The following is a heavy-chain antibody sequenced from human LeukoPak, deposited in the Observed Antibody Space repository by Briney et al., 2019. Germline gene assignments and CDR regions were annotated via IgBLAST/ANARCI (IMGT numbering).Heavy chain of an antibody. D-gene: IGHD4-23*01. V-gene: IGHV1-69*04. J-gene: IGHJ3*02. CDR3: ARAYDYGGNNDAFDI. CDR1: GGTFSSYA. CDR2: IIPIFGIT. Sequence: GASVKVSCKASGGTFSSYAISWVRQAPGQGLEWMGRIIPIFGITNYAQKFQGRLTITADKSTTTAYMELSSLRSEDTAVYYCARAYDYGGNNDAFDIWGQGTMVTVSS.